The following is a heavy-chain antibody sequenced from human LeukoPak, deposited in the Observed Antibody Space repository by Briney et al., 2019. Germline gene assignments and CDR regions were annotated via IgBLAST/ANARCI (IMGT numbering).Heavy chain of an antibody. CDR2: ISSSGSTI. V-gene: IGHV3-48*03. Sequence: PGGSLRLSCAASGFTFSSYEMNWVRQAPGKGLEWVSYISSSGSTIYYADSVKGRFTISRDNAKNSLYLQMNSLRAEDTAVYYCASYKVVVAQADYWGQGTLATVSS. CDR1: GFTFSSYE. J-gene: IGHJ4*02. D-gene: IGHD3-22*01. CDR3: ASYKVVVAQADY.